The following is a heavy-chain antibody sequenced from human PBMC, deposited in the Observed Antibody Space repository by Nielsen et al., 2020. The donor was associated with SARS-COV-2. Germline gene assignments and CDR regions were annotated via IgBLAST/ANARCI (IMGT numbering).Heavy chain of an antibody. V-gene: IGHV3-9*01. CDR2: ISWNSGSI. J-gene: IGHJ5*02. CDR1: GFTFDDYA. D-gene: IGHD6-19*01. Sequence: SLKISCAASGFTFDDYAMHWVRQAPGKGLERVSGISWNSGSIGYADSVKGRFTISRDNAKNSLYLQMNSLRAEDTALYYCAKDIEQWLLVDGYRRFDPWGQGTLVTVSS. CDR3: AKDIEQWLLVDGYRRFDP.